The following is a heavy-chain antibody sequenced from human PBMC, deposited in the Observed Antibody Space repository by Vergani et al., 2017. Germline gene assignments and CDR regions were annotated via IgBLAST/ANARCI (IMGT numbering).Heavy chain of an antibody. CDR3: ASRRPKLNLGSKSNAGTFDS. Sequence: QVHLQQRGAGVLKPSETLSLTCGVIGGSLRGYFWSWTRQSPGRGLEWIGESTVIGRAKDSPSATSRVTISVDTSRSEFTLTVTSVTAAGTGLYFCASRRPKLNLGSKSNAGTFDSWGQGTLVTVSS. CDR1: GGSLRGYF. J-gene: IGHJ4*02. D-gene: IGHD3-10*01. CDR2: STVIGRA. V-gene: IGHV4-34*02.